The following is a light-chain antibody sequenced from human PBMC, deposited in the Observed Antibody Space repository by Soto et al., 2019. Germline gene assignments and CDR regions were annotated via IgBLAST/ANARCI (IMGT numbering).Light chain of an antibody. Sequence: EIVMTQSPATLFLSPGERATLSCRASQSVTSYLAWYQQKPGQAPKLLIYDAYTRATGVPARFSGRGSGTEFTLTISSLQSEDVAIYYCQQYNNWPPLTFGGGTKVEIK. J-gene: IGKJ4*01. CDR1: QSVTSY. CDR2: DAY. V-gene: IGKV3D-15*01. CDR3: QQYNNWPPLT.